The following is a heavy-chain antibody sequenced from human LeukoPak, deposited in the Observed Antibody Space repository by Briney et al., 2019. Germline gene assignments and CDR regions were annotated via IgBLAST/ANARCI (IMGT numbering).Heavy chain of an antibody. CDR1: GYTFTSYY. CDR2: INPSGGST. D-gene: IGHD4-17*01. V-gene: IGHV1-46*01. J-gene: IGHJ3*02. Sequence: ASVKVSCKASGYTFTSYYMHWVRQAPGQGLEWMGIINPSGGSTSYAQKFQGRVTMTRDMSTSTVYLELSSLRSEDTAVYYCARKVGGATVTTFHAFDIWGQGTMVTVSS. CDR3: ARKVGGATVTTFHAFDI.